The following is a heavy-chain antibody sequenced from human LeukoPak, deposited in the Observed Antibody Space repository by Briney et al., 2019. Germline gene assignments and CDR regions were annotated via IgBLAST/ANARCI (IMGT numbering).Heavy chain of an antibody. CDR2: INQGGSDK. V-gene: IGHV3-7*01. CDR3: TRDRSRAEDD. CDR1: GFTFSGHW. Sequence: PGVSLRLSCAAFGFTFSGHWMSWVRQAPGRGLEWVANINQGGSDKYYVDSVKGRFTISRDNANNLLYLQMNSLRGEDTAVYYCTRDRSRAEDDWGQGTLVTVSS. D-gene: IGHD1-14*01. J-gene: IGHJ4*02.